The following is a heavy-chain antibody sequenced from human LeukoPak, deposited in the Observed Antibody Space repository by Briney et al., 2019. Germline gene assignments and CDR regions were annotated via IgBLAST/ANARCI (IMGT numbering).Heavy chain of an antibody. D-gene: IGHD2-15*01. J-gene: IGHJ5*02. Sequence: SETLSLTCTVSGYSISSGYYWVWIRQPPGKGLEWIGSIYHSGSTNYNPSLKSRVTISVDTSKNQFSLKLSSVTAADTAVYYCARHPPAATPWFDPWGQGTLVTVSS. CDR2: IYHSGST. CDR1: GYSISSGYY. CDR3: ARHPPAATPWFDP. V-gene: IGHV4-38-2*02.